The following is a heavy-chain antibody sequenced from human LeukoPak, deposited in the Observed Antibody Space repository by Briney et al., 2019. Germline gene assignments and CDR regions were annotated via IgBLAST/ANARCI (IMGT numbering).Heavy chain of an antibody. V-gene: IGHV4-59*01. J-gene: IGHJ5*02. CDR1: GGSISSYY. CDR2: IYYSGST. CDR3: ASTSTVTTYGPWFDP. Sequence: SETLSLTCTVSGGSISSYYWSWLRQPPGKGLEWVGYIYYSGSTNYNPFLKSRVTISVDTSKNQFSLKLSSVTAADTAVYYCASTSTVTTYGPWFDPWGQGTLVTVSS. D-gene: IGHD4-17*01.